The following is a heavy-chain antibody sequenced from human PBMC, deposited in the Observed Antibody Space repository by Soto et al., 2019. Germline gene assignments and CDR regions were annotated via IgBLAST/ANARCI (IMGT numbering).Heavy chain of an antibody. CDR1: GFTFSSYD. CDR3: ARAIGPTLFDY. Sequence: GESLKISCSASGFTFSSYDMHWVRQGTGKGLEWVSAIGTTGDTYYAGSVKGRFTISRENAKNSLYLQMNSLRAGDTAIYFCARAIGPTLFDYWGQGILVTVSS. D-gene: IGHD3-22*01. V-gene: IGHV3-13*04. CDR2: IGTTGDT. J-gene: IGHJ4*02.